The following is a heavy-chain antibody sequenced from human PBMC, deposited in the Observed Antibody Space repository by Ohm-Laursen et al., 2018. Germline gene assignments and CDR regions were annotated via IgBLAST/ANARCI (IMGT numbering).Heavy chain of an antibody. D-gene: IGHD6-13*01. CDR2: INPNSGGT. V-gene: IGHV1-2*02. J-gene: IGHJ4*02. CDR3: AREGATGIAGSPVDY. Sequence: GASVKVSCKASGYTFTSYYMHWVRQAPGQGLEWMGWINPNSGGTNYAQKFQGRVTMTRDTSISTAYMELSRLRSDDTAVYYCAREGATGIAGSPVDYWGQGTLVTVSS. CDR1: GYTFTSYY.